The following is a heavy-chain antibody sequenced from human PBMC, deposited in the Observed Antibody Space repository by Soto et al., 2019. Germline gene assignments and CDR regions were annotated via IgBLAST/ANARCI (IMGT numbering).Heavy chain of an antibody. D-gene: IGHD2-15*01. CDR3: ARSAVDCSGGTCFAFGFDY. Sequence: QVHLVESGGGLVQPGGSLRLSCTASGFVFSKYGMHWVRQAPGKGLEWVAVTSYDGSTEFYAESVKGRFTVSRDNSENTLYLQMNSLRVGDTAVYFCARSAVDCSGGTCFAFGFDYWGQGTPVTVSS. J-gene: IGHJ4*01. V-gene: IGHV3-30*03. CDR1: GFVFSKYG. CDR2: TSYDGSTE.